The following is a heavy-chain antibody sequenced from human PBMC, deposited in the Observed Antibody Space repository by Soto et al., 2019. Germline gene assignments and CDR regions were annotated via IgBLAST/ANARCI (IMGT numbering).Heavy chain of an antibody. CDR3: ARGYDSSGYLAY. CDR1: GGTFSSYA. V-gene: IGHV1-69*13. Sequence: EASVKVSCKASGGTFSSYAISWVRQAPGQGLEWMGGIIPIFGTANYAQKFQGRVTITADESTSTAYMELSSLRSEDTAVYYCARGYDSSGYLAYWGKGTLVTVSS. D-gene: IGHD3-22*01. J-gene: IGHJ4*02. CDR2: IIPIFGTA.